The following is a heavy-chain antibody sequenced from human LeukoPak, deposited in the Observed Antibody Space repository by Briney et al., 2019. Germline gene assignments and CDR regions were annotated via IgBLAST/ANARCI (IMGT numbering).Heavy chain of an antibody. D-gene: IGHD3-3*01. CDR1: GYTFTTYW. J-gene: IGHJ4*02. V-gene: IGHV5-51*01. CDR3: ARLSYDFWSVDPPIFDY. Sequence: GESLKISCKGSGYTFTTYWIGWVRQMPGKGLEWMGIIYPGDSDTRYSPSFQGQVTISADKSISTAYLQWSSLKASDTAMYYCARLSYDFWSVDPPIFDYWGQGTLVTVSS. CDR2: IYPGDSDT.